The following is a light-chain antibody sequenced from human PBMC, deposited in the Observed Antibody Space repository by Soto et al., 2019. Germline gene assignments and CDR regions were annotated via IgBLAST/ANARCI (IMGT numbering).Light chain of an antibody. CDR2: GAS. CDR1: QGISSY. CDR3: QQLDSYPIT. V-gene: IGKV1-9*01. J-gene: IGKJ5*01. Sequence: DIQLTQSPSFLSASVGDRVTITCRASQGISSYLAWYQQKPGSAPKLLIYGASTLQSGVPSKFSGSGSGPEFTLTISSLQPEDFATYYCQQLDSYPITFGQGTRLEIK.